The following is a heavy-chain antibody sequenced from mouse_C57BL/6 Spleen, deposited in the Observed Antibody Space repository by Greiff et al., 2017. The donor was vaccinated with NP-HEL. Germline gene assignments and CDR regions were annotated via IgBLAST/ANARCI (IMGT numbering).Heavy chain of an antibody. CDR3: ARKGYDSFFDY. Sequence: QVQLQQPGAELVMPGASVKLSCKASGYTFTSYWMHWVKQRPGQGLEWIGEIDPSDSYTNYNQKFKGKSTLTVDKSSSTAYMQLSSLTSEDSAVYYCARKGYDSFFDYWGQGTTLTVSS. CDR1: GYTFTSYW. J-gene: IGHJ2*01. V-gene: IGHV1-69*01. CDR2: IDPSDSYT. D-gene: IGHD2-4*01.